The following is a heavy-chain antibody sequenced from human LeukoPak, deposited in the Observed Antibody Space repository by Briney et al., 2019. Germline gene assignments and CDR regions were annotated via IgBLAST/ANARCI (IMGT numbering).Heavy chain of an antibody. J-gene: IGHJ5*02. CDR3: ARTGAVWFGGTNWFDP. D-gene: IGHD3-10*01. V-gene: IGHV4-34*01. Sequence: SETLSLTCAVYGGSFSDYYWTWVRQSPGKGLAWIGEIDHSESTNYNPSLKSRVTISVDTSKKQFSLKLNSVTAADTAVYYCARTGAVWFGGTNWFDPWGQGTLVTVSS. CDR2: IDHSEST. CDR1: GGSFSDYY.